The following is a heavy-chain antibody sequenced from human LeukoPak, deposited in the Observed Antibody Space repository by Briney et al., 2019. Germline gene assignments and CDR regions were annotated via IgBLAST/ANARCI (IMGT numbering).Heavy chain of an antibody. CDR2: IYYSGTT. V-gene: IGHV4-59*01. J-gene: IGHJ4*02. CDR3: AAYDFWSGYYRFDY. CDR1: GGSISSYY. Sequence: SETLSLTCTVSGGSISSYYWSWIRQPPGKGLEWIGYIYYSGTTNYNPSLKSRVTISVDTSKNQFSLKLSSVTAADTAVYYCAAYDFWSGYYRFDYWGREPWSPSPQ. D-gene: IGHD3-3*01.